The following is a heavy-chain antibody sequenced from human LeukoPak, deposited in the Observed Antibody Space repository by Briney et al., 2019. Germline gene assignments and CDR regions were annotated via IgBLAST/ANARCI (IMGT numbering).Heavy chain of an antibody. J-gene: IGHJ4*02. V-gene: IGHV3-48*03. CDR1: GFRFSTQE. CDR3: ARGSYTGFDLYFDS. CDR2: MSKDGRTI. D-gene: IGHD5-12*01. Sequence: GGSLRLSCAASGFRFSTQEMAWVRQAPGKGLEWVSYMSKDGRTIYYADSVKGRFTISRDNTRNSLFLQLNSLSADYTGFYYCARGSYTGFDLYFDSRGQGTLVTISS.